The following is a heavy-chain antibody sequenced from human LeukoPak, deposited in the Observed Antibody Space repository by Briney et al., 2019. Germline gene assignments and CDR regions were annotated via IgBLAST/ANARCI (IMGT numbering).Heavy chain of an antibody. CDR1: GFTFSSYW. V-gene: IGHV3-74*01. Sequence: PGGSLRLSCAASGFTFSSYWMHWVRQAPGKGLVWVSRINSDGSSTSYADSVKGRFTISRDNAKNTLYLQMNSLSAEDTAVYYCARVSYDSSGPATYWGQGTLVTVSS. CDR2: INSDGSST. D-gene: IGHD3-22*01. CDR3: ARVSYDSSGPATY. J-gene: IGHJ4*02.